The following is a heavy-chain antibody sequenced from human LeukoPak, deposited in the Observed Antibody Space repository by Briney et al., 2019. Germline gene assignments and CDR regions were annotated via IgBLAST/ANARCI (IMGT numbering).Heavy chain of an antibody. CDR2: INHSGST. CDR3: ARRLDD. Sequence: SETLSLTCGVYGGSFTGYYWSWIRQPPGKGLEWIGEINHSGSTNYNPSLKSRVTISVDTSKNHFSLKVNSVTAADTAVYYCARRLDDWGQGTLVTVSS. J-gene: IGHJ4*02. V-gene: IGHV4-34*01. CDR1: GGSFTGYY.